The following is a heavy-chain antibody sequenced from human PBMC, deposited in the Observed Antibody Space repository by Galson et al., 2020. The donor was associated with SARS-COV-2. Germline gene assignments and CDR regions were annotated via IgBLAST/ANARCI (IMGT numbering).Heavy chain of an antibody. CDR1: GFTVSDNY. CDR3: AKVSEDIVVVPAANDTVRGLHFDY. J-gene: IGHJ4*02. Sequence: GGSLRLSCAASGFTVSDNYMTWVRQAPGKGLEWVSIIYRDGTTYYADSVKGRFTISRDSSTNTLFLLMNALRAEDTAVYYCAKVSEDIVVVPAANDTVRGLHFDYWGQGTLVTVSS. CDR2: IYRDGTT. V-gene: IGHV3-53*01. D-gene: IGHD2-2*01.